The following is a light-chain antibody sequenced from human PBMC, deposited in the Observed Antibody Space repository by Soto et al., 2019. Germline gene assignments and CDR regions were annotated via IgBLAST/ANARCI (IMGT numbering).Light chain of an antibody. Sequence: DIQMTQSPSSLSASVGDRVTITCQASQDISNYLNWYQQKPGEAPKLLIYDASNLETGVPSRFSGSGSGTDFTFTISSLQPEDIATYYCQQYDNLSGLTFGGGTKVEIK. J-gene: IGKJ4*01. CDR3: QQYDNLSGLT. CDR2: DAS. V-gene: IGKV1-33*01. CDR1: QDISNY.